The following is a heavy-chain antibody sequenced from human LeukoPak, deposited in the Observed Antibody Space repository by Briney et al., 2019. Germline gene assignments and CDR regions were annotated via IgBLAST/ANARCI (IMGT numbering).Heavy chain of an antibody. J-gene: IGHJ4*02. Sequence: ASVKVSCKASGYTFTSYAMHWVRQAPGQRLEWMGWINAGNGNTKYSQKFQGRVTITADESTSTAYMELSSLRSEDTAVYYCARAEGRYYDSRGFDYWGQGTLVTVSS. V-gene: IGHV1-3*01. CDR1: GYTFTSYA. CDR2: INAGNGNT. D-gene: IGHD3-22*01. CDR3: ARAEGRYYDSRGFDY.